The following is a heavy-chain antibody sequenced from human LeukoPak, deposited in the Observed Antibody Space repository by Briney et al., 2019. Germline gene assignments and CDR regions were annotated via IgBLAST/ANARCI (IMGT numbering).Heavy chain of an antibody. CDR3: ARGSGIYGGNDY. J-gene: IGHJ4*02. V-gene: IGHV4-59*12. CDR2: IHYSGST. D-gene: IGHD4-23*01. CDR1: SFSISSYY. Sequence: SETLCLTCAASSFSISSYYWSWIRQPPGRGLEWIGSIHYSGSTSYNSSLKSRVTISVDTSKNQFSLKLSSVTAADTAVYYCARGSGIYGGNDYWGQGTLVTVSS.